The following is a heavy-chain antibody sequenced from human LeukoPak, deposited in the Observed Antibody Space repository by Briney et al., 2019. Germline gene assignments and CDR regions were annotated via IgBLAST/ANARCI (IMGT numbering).Heavy chain of an antibody. J-gene: IGHJ4*02. V-gene: IGHV3-21*01. D-gene: IGHD6-13*01. Sequence: GGSLRLSCAASGFTFSSYSMNWVRQAPGKGLEWVSSISSSSSYIYYADSVKGRFTISRDNAKNPLYLQMNSLRAEDTAVYYCATGYSSSWYLDYFDYWGQGTLVTVSS. CDR1: GFTFSSYS. CDR3: ATGYSSSWYLDYFDY. CDR2: ISSSSSYI.